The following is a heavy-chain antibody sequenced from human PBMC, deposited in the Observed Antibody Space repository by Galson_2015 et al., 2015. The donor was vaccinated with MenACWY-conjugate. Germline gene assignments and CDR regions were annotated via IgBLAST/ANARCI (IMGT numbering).Heavy chain of an antibody. V-gene: IGHV5-51*01. D-gene: IGHD6-13*01. CDR1: GSNFITYW. Sequence: QSGAEVKKPGESLKISCKASGSNFITYWIGWVRQVPGKGLEWVGLISPIDSKTRYSPAFEGRVTISADNSITTAYLQWNSLQASDTAMYYCARHPPGGRGMDVWGQGTLVTVSS. J-gene: IGHJ1*01. CDR3: ARHPPGGRGMDV. CDR2: ISPIDSKT.